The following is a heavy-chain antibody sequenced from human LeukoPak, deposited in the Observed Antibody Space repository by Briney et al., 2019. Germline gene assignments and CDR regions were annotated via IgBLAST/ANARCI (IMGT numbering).Heavy chain of an antibody. CDR2: IKQEGSEK. CDR1: GFTFSSVW. CDR3: TRSRSWDFFHF. J-gene: IGHJ4*02. Sequence: GGSLKLSCAASGFTFSSVWMSWVRQAPGKGLGWVANIKQEGSEKYYVNSVKGRLTISRDDAKSSLYLQMNSLRAEDTAVYYCTRSRSWDFFHFWGQGTLVTVSS. V-gene: IGHV3-7*03. D-gene: IGHD1-26*01.